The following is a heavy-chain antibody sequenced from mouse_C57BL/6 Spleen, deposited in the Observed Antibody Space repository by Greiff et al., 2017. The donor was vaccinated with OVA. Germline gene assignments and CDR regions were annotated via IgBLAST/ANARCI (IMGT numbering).Heavy chain of an antibody. Sequence: QVQLQQPGAELEKPGASVKLSCKASGYTFTSYWMHWVKQRPGQGLEWIGMIHPNRGSTNYNEKFKSKATLTVDKSSSTAYMQLSSLTSEDSAVYYCARPGSSSYYAMDYWGQGTSVTVSS. CDR1: GYTFTSYW. J-gene: IGHJ4*01. CDR2: IHPNRGST. CDR3: ARPGSSSYYAMDY. V-gene: IGHV1-64*01. D-gene: IGHD1-1*01.